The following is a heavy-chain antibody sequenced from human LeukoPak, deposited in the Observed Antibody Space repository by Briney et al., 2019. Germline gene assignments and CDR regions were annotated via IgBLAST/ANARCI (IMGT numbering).Heavy chain of an antibody. CDR1: GFTFSSYW. D-gene: IGHD5-24*01. CDR3: AKGDGYNSLYFQH. J-gene: IGHJ1*01. Sequence: PGGSLRLSCAASGFTFSSYWMHWVRQAPGKGLVWVSRIKNDGSSTVYAGSVKGRFTISRDNAKNTLYLQMNSLRPEDTAVYYCAKGDGYNSLYFQHWGQGTLVTVSS. CDR2: IKNDGSST. V-gene: IGHV3-74*01.